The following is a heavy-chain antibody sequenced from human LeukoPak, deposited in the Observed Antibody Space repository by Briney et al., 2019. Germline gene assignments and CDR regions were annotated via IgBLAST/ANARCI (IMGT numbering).Heavy chain of an antibody. V-gene: IGHV6-1*01. J-gene: IGHJ4*02. D-gene: IGHD3-9*01. CDR1: GDSVSSNSAV. CDR2: TYYRSKWNY. Sequence: SQTLSLTCAISGDSVSSNSAVWHWIRQSPSRGLEWLGRTYYRSKWNYDYSVSVTSRMTINPDTSNNQFSLQLNSVTPEDTAVYYCARGGFDAYFNYWGQGTLVAVSS. CDR3: ARGGFDAYFNY.